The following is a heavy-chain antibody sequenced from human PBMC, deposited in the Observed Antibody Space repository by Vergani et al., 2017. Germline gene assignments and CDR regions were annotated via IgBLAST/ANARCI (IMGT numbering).Heavy chain of an antibody. J-gene: IGHJ3*02. Sequence: QVQLQESGPGLVKPSQTLSLTCTVSGGSISSGGYYWSWIRQQPGKGLEWIGYIYYSGSTYYNPSLKSRVTISVDTSKNQFSLKLSSVTAADTAVYYCAICCSSTSCYTANELYDAFDIWGQGTMVTVSS. V-gene: IGHV4-31*03. CDR2: IYYSGST. CDR3: AICCSSTSCYTANELYDAFDI. CDR1: GGSISSGGYY. D-gene: IGHD2-2*02.